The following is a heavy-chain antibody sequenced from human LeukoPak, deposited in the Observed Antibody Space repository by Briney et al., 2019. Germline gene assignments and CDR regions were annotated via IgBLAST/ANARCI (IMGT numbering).Heavy chain of an antibody. CDR1: GFTFSSYA. CDR3: ARSRYCSGGTCYSNYYYYYMDV. V-gene: IGHV3-30*04. CDR2: LSYDGGIK. J-gene: IGHJ6*03. D-gene: IGHD2-15*01. Sequence: GTSLRLSCAASGFTFSSYAMHWVRQAPGKGLEWVAVLSYDGGIKYYADSVKGRFTFSRDNSKNTLSLQMNSLRAEDTALYYCARSRYCSGGTCYSNYYYYYMDVWGKGTSVTVSS.